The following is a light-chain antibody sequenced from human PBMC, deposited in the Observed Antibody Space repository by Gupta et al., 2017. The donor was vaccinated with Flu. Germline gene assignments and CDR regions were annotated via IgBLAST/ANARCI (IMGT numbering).Light chain of an antibody. CDR2: GAS. V-gene: IGKV3-15*01. Sequence: EIVMTQSPATLSVSPGERDTLSCRASQAIRSNLAWYQQKPGQAPRLLIYGASTRVSGIPDRFSGSGSGTEITLTISSLQSEDFAVYYCQQCNTWPPYTFGQGTKLEIK. CDR3: QQCNTWPPYT. CDR1: QAIRSN. J-gene: IGKJ2*01.